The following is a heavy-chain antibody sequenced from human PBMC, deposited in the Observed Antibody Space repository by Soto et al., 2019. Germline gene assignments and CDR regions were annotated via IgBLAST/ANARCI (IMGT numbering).Heavy chain of an antibody. V-gene: IGHV3-21*02. CDR3: TRDRVKIRGGYYHYYGMDV. CDR1: EFTFSVYS. D-gene: IGHD3-10*01. Sequence: DVQLEESGGGLVKPEGSLRLSCVASEFTFSVYSMNWVRQAPGKGLEWVSSISSGSSYIYYADSVKGRFTISRDNDKSSLFLHMNSLRVDDTAVYYCTRDRVKIRGGYYHYYGMDVWGQGTTVTVSS. CDR2: ISSGSSYI. J-gene: IGHJ6*02.